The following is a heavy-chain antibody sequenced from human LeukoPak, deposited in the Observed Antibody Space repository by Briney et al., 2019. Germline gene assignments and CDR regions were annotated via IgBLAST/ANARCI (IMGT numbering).Heavy chain of an antibody. V-gene: IGHV3-48*01. CDR3: AKNDFSDY. J-gene: IGHJ4*02. CDR2: ISSDSSTI. Sequence: GGSLRLSCAASGFTFSNYNMNWVRQAPGKGLEWVSYISSDSSTINYGDSVKGRFTISRDNAKNSLYLQMNSLRAGDTAVYYCAKNDFSDYWGQGTLVTVSS. CDR1: GFTFSNYN. D-gene: IGHD1-1*01.